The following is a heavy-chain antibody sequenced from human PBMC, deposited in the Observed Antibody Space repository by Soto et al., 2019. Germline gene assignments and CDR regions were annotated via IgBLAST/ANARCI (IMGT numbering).Heavy chain of an antibody. CDR3: ARGVRYYDILTGFDY. J-gene: IGHJ4*02. CDR2: IYYSGST. D-gene: IGHD3-9*01. V-gene: IGHV4-59*01. Sequence: PSETLSLTCTVSGGSISSYYWSWIRQPPGKGLEWIGYIYYSGSTNYNPSLKSRVTISVDTSKNQFSLKLSPVTAADTAVYYCARGVRYYDILTGFDYWGQGTLVTVSS. CDR1: GGSISSYY.